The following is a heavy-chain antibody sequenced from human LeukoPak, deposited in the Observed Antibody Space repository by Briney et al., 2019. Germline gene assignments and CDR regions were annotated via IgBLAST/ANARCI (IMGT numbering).Heavy chain of an antibody. CDR3: AREGGSSWAFDI. CDR2: IYSGGNT. J-gene: IGHJ3*02. Sequence: GGSLRLSCAASGFTASTNYMSWVRQAPGKGLEWVSVIYSGGNTYYADSVKGRFTISRDSSKNTVYLQMNSLRAEDTAVYYCAREGGSSWAFDICGEGTMVTVSS. CDR1: GFTASTNY. D-gene: IGHD6-13*01. V-gene: IGHV3-66*01.